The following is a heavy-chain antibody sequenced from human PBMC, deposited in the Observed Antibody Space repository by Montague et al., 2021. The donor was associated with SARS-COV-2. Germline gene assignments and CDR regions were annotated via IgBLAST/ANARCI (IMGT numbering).Heavy chain of an antibody. V-gene: IGHV4-61*02. J-gene: IGHJ4*02. Sequence: TLSLTCTVSGGSISSGSYYWIWIRQPTGKELEWIGRISISGSTNYNPSLKSRVTISVDTSKNQFSLKLSSVTAADTAVYYCARDIAVAGLFDYWGQGTLVTVSS. CDR1: GGSISSGSYY. CDR2: ISISGST. D-gene: IGHD6-19*01. CDR3: ARDIAVAGLFDY.